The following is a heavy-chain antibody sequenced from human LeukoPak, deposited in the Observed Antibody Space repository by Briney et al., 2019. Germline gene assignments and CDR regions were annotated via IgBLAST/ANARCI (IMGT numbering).Heavy chain of an antibody. CDR3: AKAYDFWSGYKYYFDC. CDR2: ISGSGGST. Sequence: GGSLRLSCAASGFTFSSYAMSWVRQAPGKGLEWVSAISGSGGSTYYADSVKGRFTISRDNSKNTLYLQMNSLRAEDTAVYYCAKAYDFWSGYKYYFDCWGQGTLVTVSS. J-gene: IGHJ4*02. D-gene: IGHD3-3*01. V-gene: IGHV3-23*01. CDR1: GFTFSSYA.